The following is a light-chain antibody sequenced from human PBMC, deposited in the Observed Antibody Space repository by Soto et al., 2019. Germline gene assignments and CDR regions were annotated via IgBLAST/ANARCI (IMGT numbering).Light chain of an antibody. Sequence: IQLTQSPSSLSASVGDRVTITCRASQGISSYLAWYQQKPGKAPKLLIYAASTLQSGVPSRFSGSGSGTDFTLTISSLQPEDFATHYCPQINSYLFTFGPGTKVNIK. J-gene: IGKJ3*01. V-gene: IGKV1-9*01. CDR3: PQINSYLFT. CDR1: QGISSY. CDR2: AAS.